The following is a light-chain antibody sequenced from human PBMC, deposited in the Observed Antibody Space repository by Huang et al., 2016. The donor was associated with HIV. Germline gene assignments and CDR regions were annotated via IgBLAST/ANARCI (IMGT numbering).Light chain of an antibody. CDR3: QQYNDWPRS. CDR1: QNINTN. J-gene: IGKJ1*01. Sequence: EIVMTPSPGTLSVAPGERATLACRASQNINTNLAWFQQKPGPAPRHLIYAASTRTADFPARGRGSGSRTEFTLTISSLQSEDIAVYYCQQYNDWPRSFGQGTKVEIK. V-gene: IGKV3-15*01. CDR2: AAS.